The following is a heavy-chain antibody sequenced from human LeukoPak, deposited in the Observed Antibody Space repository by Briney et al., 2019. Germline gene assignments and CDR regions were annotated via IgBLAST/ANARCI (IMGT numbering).Heavy chain of an antibody. CDR3: ARRPYYYDSSGYSLDY. V-gene: IGHV4-34*01. J-gene: IGHJ4*02. CDR1: GGSFSGYY. D-gene: IGHD3-22*01. CDR2: INHSGST. Sequence: SETLSLTCTVYGGSFSGYYWSWIRQPPGKGLEWIGEINHSGSTNYNPSLKSRVIISVDTSKNQFPLKLSSVTAADTAVYYCARRPYYYDSSGYSLDYWGEGTPVTVSS.